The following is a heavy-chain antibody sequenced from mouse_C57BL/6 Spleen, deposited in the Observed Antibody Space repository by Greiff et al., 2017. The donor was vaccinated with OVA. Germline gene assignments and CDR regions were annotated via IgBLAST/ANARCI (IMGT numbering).Heavy chain of an antibody. D-gene: IGHD2-5*01. CDR3: ARDYSNYGSAMDY. V-gene: IGHV1-26*01. Sequence: VQLQQSGPELVKPGASVKISCKASGYTFTDYYMNWVKQSHGKSLEWIGDINPNNGGTSYNQKFKGKATLTVDKSSSTAYMELRSLTSEDSAVYYCARDYSNYGSAMDYWGQGTSVTVSS. CDR1: GYTFTDYY. J-gene: IGHJ4*01. CDR2: INPNNGGT.